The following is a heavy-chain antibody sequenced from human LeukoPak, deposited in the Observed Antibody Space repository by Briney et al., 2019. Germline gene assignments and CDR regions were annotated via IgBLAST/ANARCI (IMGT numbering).Heavy chain of an antibody. J-gene: IGHJ4*02. CDR2: IRYDGSNK. Sequence: GGSLRLSCAASGFTFSSYGMHWVRQAPGKGLEWVAFIRYDGSNKYYADSVKGRFTISRDNSKNTLYLQMNSLRAEDTAVYYCARDWGSYSSGRDLYFDYWGQGTLVTVSS. V-gene: IGHV3-30*02. CDR3: ARDWGSYSSGRDLYFDY. D-gene: IGHD6-19*01. CDR1: GFTFSSYG.